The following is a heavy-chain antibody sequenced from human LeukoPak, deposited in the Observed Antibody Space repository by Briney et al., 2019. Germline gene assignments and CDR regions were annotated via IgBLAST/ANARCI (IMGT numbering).Heavy chain of an antibody. Sequence: PGGSLRLSCAAPAFTFSNYAMSWVRQAPGKGLEWVSAISGSGASTYYADSVKGRFTISRDKSQNTLYLQMNSLRAEDTAVYYCAKGSSAYVMYYFDNWGQEPWSPSPQ. CDR1: AFTFSNYA. CDR3: AKGSSAYVMYYFDN. V-gene: IGHV3-23*01. D-gene: IGHD3-22*01. CDR2: ISGSGAST. J-gene: IGHJ4*01.